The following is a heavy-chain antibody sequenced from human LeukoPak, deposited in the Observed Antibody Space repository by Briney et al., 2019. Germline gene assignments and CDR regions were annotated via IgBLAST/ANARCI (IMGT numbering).Heavy chain of an antibody. Sequence: PSETLTLTCTVSGGSISSGGYYWSWIRQRPGKGLEWIGYIYYSGITYYNPSLKSRVTISVDTSKNQFSLKLSSVTAADTAVYYCARGRITMVRGARGGGFPSAFDIWGQGTTVTVSS. CDR1: GGSISSGGYY. CDR3: ARGRITMVRGARGGGFPSAFDI. D-gene: IGHD3-10*01. V-gene: IGHV4-30-4*08. J-gene: IGHJ3*02. CDR2: IYYSGIT.